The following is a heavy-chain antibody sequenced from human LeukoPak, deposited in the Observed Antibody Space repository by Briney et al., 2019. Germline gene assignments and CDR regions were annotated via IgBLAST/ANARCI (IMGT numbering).Heavy chain of an antibody. V-gene: IGHV3-74*01. D-gene: IGHD3-3*01. Sequence: GGSLSLSCAASGFIFSDYWTHWVRQGPGKGLVWVSRIKSDGSSTSYAESVKGRFTISRDNAKNTVYVHMNSLRDEDTAVYYCARAWSGSGYPPLFYMDVWGRGATVIVSS. J-gene: IGHJ6*03. CDR3: ARAWSGSGYPPLFYMDV. CDR1: GFIFSDYW. CDR2: IKSDGSST.